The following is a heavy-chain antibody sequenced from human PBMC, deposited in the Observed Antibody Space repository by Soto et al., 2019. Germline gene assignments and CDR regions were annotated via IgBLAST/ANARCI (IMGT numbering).Heavy chain of an antibody. CDR2: ISGSGGST. CDR1: GFTFSSYA. CDR3: AKGPGGGYSGYDYSDYFDY. V-gene: IGHV3-23*01. Sequence: EVQLLESGGGLVQPGGSLRLSCAASGFTFSSYAMSWVRQAPGKGLEWVSAISGSGGSTCYADSVKGRFTISRDNSKNTLCLQMNSLRAEDTAVYYCAKGPGGGYSGYDYSDYFDYWGQGTLVTVSS. J-gene: IGHJ4*02. D-gene: IGHD5-12*01.